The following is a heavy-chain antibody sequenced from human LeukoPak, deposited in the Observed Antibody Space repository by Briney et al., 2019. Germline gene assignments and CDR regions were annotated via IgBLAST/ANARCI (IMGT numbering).Heavy chain of an antibody. Sequence: GGSLRLSCAASGFTFSPYSMNWVRQAPGKGLEWVSSISSSSTYIYYADSVKGRFTISRDNAKNSLYLQMNSLRAEDTAVYYCARDVVGASLDYWGQGTLVTVSP. J-gene: IGHJ4*02. D-gene: IGHD1-26*01. CDR2: ISSSSTYI. CDR3: ARDVVGASLDY. CDR1: GFTFSPYS. V-gene: IGHV3-21*01.